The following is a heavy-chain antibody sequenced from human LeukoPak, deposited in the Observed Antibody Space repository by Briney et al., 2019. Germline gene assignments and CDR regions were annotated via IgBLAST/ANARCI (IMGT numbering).Heavy chain of an antibody. D-gene: IGHD3-3*01. CDR2: IKLDGSEK. CDR1: GFTFGKYW. J-gene: IGHJ4*02. V-gene: IGHV3-7*03. CDR3: ARDQYDTWSRRGNFDS. Sequence: PGGSLRLSCVASGFTFGKYWMSWVRQAPGKGLERVANIKLDGSEKNYVDSVKGRFTISRDNTKNSLYLQMNSLRAEDTAVFYCARDQYDTWSRRGNFDSWGQGALVIVSS.